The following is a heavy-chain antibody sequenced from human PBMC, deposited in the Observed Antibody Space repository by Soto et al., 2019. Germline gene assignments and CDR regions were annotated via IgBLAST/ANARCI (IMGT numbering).Heavy chain of an antibody. CDR1: GFSLSTSGVG. D-gene: IGHD1-26*01. J-gene: IGHJ4*02. Sequence: QITLEESGPTLVKPTQTLTLTCTFSGFSLSTSGVGVGWIRQPPGKALEWLATIFWDDDKRYSPSLKSRLTITKDTSKNQVVLTMTNMDPVDTATFYCAHRGGPTHFDYWGQGTLVTVSS. CDR3: AHRGGPTHFDY. CDR2: IFWDDDK. V-gene: IGHV2-5*02.